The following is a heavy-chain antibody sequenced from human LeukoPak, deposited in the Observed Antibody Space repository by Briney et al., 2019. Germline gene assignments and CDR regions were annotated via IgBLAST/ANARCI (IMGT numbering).Heavy chain of an antibody. CDR1: GFTFSSYE. CDR2: ISGSGGST. D-gene: IGHD2-8*01. J-gene: IGHJ4*02. V-gene: IGHV3-23*01. Sequence: GGSLRLSCAASGFTFSSYEMNWVRQAPGKGLEWVSAISGSGGSTYYADSVKGRFTISRDNSKNTLYLQMNSLRAEDTAVYYCAKAPDCTSGICYTFFDYWGQGTLVTVSS. CDR3: AKAPDCTSGICYTFFDY.